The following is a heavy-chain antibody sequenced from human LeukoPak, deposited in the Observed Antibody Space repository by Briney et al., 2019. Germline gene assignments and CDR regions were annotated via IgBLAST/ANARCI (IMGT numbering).Heavy chain of an antibody. V-gene: IGHV4-39*01. D-gene: IGHD6-19*01. J-gene: IGHJ4*02. CDR2: IYYSGST. CDR3: ARGSGWPNIDY. Sequence: PSETLSLTCTVSGGSISSYYWGWIRQPPGKGLEWIGSIYYSGSTYYNPSLESRVTISVDTSKNQLSLTLSSVTAADTAVYYCARGSGWPNIDYWGQGTLVTVSS. CDR1: GGSISSYY.